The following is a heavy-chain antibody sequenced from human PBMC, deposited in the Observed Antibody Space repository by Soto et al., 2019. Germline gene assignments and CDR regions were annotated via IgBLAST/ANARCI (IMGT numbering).Heavy chain of an antibody. J-gene: IGHJ5*02. CDR3: VRTIVGATKGGWFDP. CDR1: GFTFSSYT. D-gene: IGHD1-26*01. CDR2: FSGRDATT. Sequence: GGSMRLSCAASGFTFSSYTMSWVRQAPGKGLEWVSSFSGRDATTYYADSVKGRFTISRDNSKNTLYLQMNSLRAEDTALYFCVRTIVGATKGGWFDPWGQGALVTVSS. V-gene: IGHV3-23*01.